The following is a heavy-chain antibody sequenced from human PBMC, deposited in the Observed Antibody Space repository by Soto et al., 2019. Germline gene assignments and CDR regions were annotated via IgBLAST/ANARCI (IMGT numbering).Heavy chain of an antibody. Sequence: PGGSLRLSCAASGVTFSDYYMSWIRQAPGKGLEWVSYISSSSSYTNYADSVKGRFTISRDNAKNSLYLQMNSLRAEDTAVYYCARAYLPPLPAAPQFDPWGQGTLVTVSS. J-gene: IGHJ5*02. CDR3: ARAYLPPLPAAPQFDP. D-gene: IGHD2-2*01. V-gene: IGHV3-11*06. CDR1: GVTFSDYY. CDR2: ISSSSSYT.